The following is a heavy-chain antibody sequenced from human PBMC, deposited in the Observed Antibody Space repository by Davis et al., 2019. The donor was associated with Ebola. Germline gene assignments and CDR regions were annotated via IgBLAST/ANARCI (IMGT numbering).Heavy chain of an antibody. J-gene: IGHJ4*02. V-gene: IGHV3-33*06. Sequence: PGGSLRLSCAASGFTFSSYGMHWVRQAPGKGLEWVAVIWYDGSNKYYADSVKGRFTISRDNSKNTLYLQMNSLRAEDTAVYYCAKDRGIFGVVINYFDYWGQGTLVTVSS. D-gene: IGHD3-3*01. CDR3: AKDRGIFGVVINYFDY. CDR1: GFTFSSYG. CDR2: IWYDGSNK.